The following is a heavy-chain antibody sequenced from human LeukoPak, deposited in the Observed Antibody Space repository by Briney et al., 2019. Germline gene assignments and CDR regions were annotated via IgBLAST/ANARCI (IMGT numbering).Heavy chain of an antibody. CDR2: ISNDGGNK. Sequence: GGSLRLSCAASGFTFSTYGMRWVRQAPGKGLEWVAVISNDGGNKYYADSVKGRFTISRDNSKNTLYLQMNSLRAEDTAVYYCARKEGWYVFDYWGQGTLVTVSS. D-gene: IGHD6-19*01. CDR3: ARKEGWYVFDY. J-gene: IGHJ4*02. CDR1: GFTFSTYG. V-gene: IGHV3-30*03.